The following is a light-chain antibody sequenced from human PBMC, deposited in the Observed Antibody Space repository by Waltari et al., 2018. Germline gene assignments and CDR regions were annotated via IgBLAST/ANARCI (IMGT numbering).Light chain of an antibody. J-gene: IGLJ2*01. CDR2: DDS. Sequence: SYVLTQPPSVSVAPGQAASITCGGNNIEYKSGHWYQQKPGQAPVLVVNDDSARPSGIPERVSGSNSGNTATLTIGMVEAGDEADYYCQVWDSSSHHVVFGGGTKLTVV. CDR3: QVWDSSSHHVV. CDR1: NIEYKS. V-gene: IGLV3-21*02.